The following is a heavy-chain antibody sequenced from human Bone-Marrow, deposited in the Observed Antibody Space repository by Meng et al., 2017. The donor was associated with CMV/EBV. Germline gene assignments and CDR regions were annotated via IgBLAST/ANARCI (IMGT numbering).Heavy chain of an antibody. V-gene: IGHV3-74*01. CDR3: ARDSGYCSGGSCHFDY. CDR2: INSDGSST. Sequence: GESLKISCAASGFTFSSYWMHWVRQAPGKGLVWVSRINSDGSSTSYADSVKGRFTISRDNAKNSLYLQMNSLRAEDTAVYYCARDSGYCSGGSCHFDYWGQGTLVTVSS. D-gene: IGHD2-15*01. CDR1: GFTFSSYW. J-gene: IGHJ4*02.